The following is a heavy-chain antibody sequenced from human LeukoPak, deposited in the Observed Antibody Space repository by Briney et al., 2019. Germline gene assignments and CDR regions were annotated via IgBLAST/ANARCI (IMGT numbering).Heavy chain of an antibody. D-gene: IGHD3-22*01. V-gene: IGHV4-4*07. J-gene: IGHJ4*02. Sequence: PSETLSLTCTVSGDSISSYYWSWIRQPAGKGLEWIARISGSGSTNYNPSLNSRVTLSVDTSKNQFSLKLSSVTAADTAVYYCARDRTYCDSTGYYFDFWGQGTLVTVSS. CDR3: ARDRTYCDSTGYYFDF. CDR2: ISGSGST. CDR1: GDSISSYY.